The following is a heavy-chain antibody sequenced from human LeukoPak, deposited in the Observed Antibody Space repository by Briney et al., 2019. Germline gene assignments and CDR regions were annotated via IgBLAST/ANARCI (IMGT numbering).Heavy chain of an antibody. CDR3: AGDHSSWEGYFDY. J-gene: IGHJ4*02. CDR2: IYSGGST. CDR1: GFTVSSNY. V-gene: IGHV3-66*01. D-gene: IGHD6-13*01. Sequence: GGSLRLSCAASGFTVSSNYMSWVRQAPGKGLEWVSVIYSGGSTYYADSVKGRFTISRDNSKNTLYLQMNSLRAEDTAVYYCAGDHSSWEGYFDYWGQGTLVTVSS.